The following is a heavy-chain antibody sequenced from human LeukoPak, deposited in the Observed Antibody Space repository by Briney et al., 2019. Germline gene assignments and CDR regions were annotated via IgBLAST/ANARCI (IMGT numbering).Heavy chain of an antibody. CDR1: GVSISSYY. CDR2: IYYSGST. D-gene: IGHD6-19*01. Sequence: SETLSLTCTVSGVSISSYYWSWIRQPPGKGLEWIGYIYYSGSTNYNPSLKSRVTISVDTSKNQFSLKLSSVTAADTAVYYCARVQWLERFFDYWGQGTLVTVSS. J-gene: IGHJ4*02. V-gene: IGHV4-59*01. CDR3: ARVQWLERFFDY.